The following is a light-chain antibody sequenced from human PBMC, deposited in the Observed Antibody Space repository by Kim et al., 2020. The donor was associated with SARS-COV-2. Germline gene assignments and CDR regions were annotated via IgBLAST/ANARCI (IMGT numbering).Light chain of an antibody. CDR3: QKYGSTWT. Sequence: LFPGERATLSCRASQSVSSSHLAWYQQKPGQAPRLLIYGASTRATGIPDRFSGSGSGTDFTLTISRLEPEDFAVFYCQKYGSTWTFGQGTKVEIK. CDR2: GAS. CDR1: QSVSSSH. V-gene: IGKV3-20*01. J-gene: IGKJ1*01.